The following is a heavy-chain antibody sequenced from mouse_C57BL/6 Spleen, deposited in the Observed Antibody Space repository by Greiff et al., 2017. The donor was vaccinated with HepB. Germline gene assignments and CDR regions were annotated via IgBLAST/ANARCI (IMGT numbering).Heavy chain of an antibody. CDR2: ISYYGSN. CDR1: GYSITSGYY. D-gene: IGHD1-1*01. CDR3: ARALYYYGPIDY. Sequence: EVQLQESGPGLVKPSQSLSLTCSVTGYSITSGYYWNWIRQFPGNKLEWMGYISYYGSNNYNPSLKNRISITLDTSKNQFFLKLNSVTTEDTATYYCARALYYYGPIDYWGQGASVTVSS. V-gene: IGHV3-6*01. J-gene: IGHJ4*01.